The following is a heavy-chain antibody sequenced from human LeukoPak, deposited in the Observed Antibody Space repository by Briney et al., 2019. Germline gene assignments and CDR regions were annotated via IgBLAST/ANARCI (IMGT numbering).Heavy chain of an antibody. D-gene: IGHD5/OR15-5a*01. J-gene: IGHJ5*02. CDR3: ATSDTVSTYNWFDP. V-gene: IGHV4-39*01. CDR1: GGSISSNTYY. Sequence: SETLSLTCTVSGGSISSNTYYWGWIRRPPGKGLEWIGNIHYSGSTYYNLSLKSRVTISVDTSKNQFSLNLSSLTAADTAVYYCATSDTVSTYNWFDPWGQGTLVTVSS. CDR2: IHYSGST.